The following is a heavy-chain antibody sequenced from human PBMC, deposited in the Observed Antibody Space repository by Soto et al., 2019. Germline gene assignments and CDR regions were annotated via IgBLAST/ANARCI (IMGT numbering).Heavy chain of an antibody. CDR2: IDPSDSYT. V-gene: IGHV5-10-1*01. Sequence: PGESLKISCKGSGYSFTSYWISWVRQMPGKGLEWMGRIDPSDSYTNYSPSFQGHVTISADKSISTAYLQWSSLKASDTAMYYCARLVRVVVPAATYGIPIYYYYGMDVWGQGTTVTVSS. CDR1: GYSFTSYW. D-gene: IGHD2-2*01. CDR3: ARLVRVVVPAATYGIPIYYYYGMDV. J-gene: IGHJ6*02.